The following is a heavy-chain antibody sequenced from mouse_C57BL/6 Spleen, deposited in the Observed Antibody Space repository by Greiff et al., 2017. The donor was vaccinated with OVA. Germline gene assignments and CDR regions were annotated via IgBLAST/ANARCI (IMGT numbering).Heavy chain of an antibody. D-gene: IGHD2-1*01. CDR2: IYPGDGDT. J-gene: IGHJ4*01. CDR1: GYAFSSSW. V-gene: IGHV1-82*01. CDR3: ARQEDGNYEYYYAMDY. Sequence: QVQLQQSGPELVKPGASVKISCKASGYAFSSSWMNWVKQRPGKGLEWIGRIYPGDGDTNYNGKFKGKATLTADKSSSTAYMQLSSLTSEDSAVYFCARQEDGNYEYYYAMDYWGQGTSVTVSS.